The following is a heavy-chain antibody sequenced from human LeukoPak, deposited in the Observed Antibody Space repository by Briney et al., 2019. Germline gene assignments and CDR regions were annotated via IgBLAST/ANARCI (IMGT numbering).Heavy chain of an antibody. CDR3: ARTQIVVGSDNWFDP. D-gene: IGHD3-22*01. CDR1: GGSISNYY. CDR2: IYHSGST. Sequence: SETLSLTCSVSGGSISNYYWNWIRQTPGKGLEWIGYIYHSGSTYYNPSLKSRVTISLDTSKKQFSLKLSSVTAADTAVYYCARTQIVVGSDNWFDPWGQGTLVTVSS. V-gene: IGHV4-59*08. J-gene: IGHJ5*02.